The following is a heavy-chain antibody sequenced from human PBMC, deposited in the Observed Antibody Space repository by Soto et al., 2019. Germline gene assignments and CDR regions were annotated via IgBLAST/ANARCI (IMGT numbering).Heavy chain of an antibody. CDR2: IYYDGST. J-gene: IGHJ6*02. V-gene: IGHV4-30-4*01. D-gene: IGHD3-16*01. CDR3: AREGAASRSYYYGTDV. Sequence: QVQLQESGPGLVKLSQTLSLTCTVSGGSISTGDSYWSWIRQSPGKGLEWIGYIYYDGSTFYNPSLRSRVTISVDTSKNQFSLKLNSVTAADTAVYYCAREGAASRSYYYGTDVWGQGTTVTVSS. CDR1: GGSISTGDSY.